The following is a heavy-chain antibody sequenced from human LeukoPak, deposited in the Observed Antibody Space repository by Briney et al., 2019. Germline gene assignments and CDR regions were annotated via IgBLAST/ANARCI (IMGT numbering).Heavy chain of an antibody. CDR3: ARDGGDCSGDSCYVDY. CDR2: INANGGST. D-gene: IGHD2-15*01. J-gene: IGHJ4*02. CDR1: GFTFDNYG. V-gene: IGHV3-20*04. Sequence: GGSLRLSCAASGFTFDNYGMSWVRQVPGKGLEWVSSINANGGSTAYADSVRGRFTISRDNAKNSLYLQMNSLRAEDTALYYCARDGGDCSGDSCYVDYWGQGTLVTVSS.